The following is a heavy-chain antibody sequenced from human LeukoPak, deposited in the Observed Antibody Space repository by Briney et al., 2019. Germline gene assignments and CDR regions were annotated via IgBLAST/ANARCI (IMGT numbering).Heavy chain of an antibody. V-gene: IGHV1-58*02. CDR2: IVVGSGNT. Sequence: SVKVSCKASGFIFSRSSIQWVRQARGQRPEWIGWIVVGSGNTNYAQKFQERVIITRDMSTTTVYMELSSLRSEDTAVYYCAGTPWFGELTLDYWGQGTLVTVSS. J-gene: IGHJ4*02. CDR3: AGTPWFGELTLDY. CDR1: GFIFSRSS. D-gene: IGHD3-10*01.